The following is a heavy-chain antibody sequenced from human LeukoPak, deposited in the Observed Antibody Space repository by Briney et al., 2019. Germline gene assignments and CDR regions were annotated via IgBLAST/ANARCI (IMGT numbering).Heavy chain of an antibody. CDR1: GFTFSNYD. J-gene: IGHJ4*02. CDR2: ISDSGGGT. Sequence: GGSLRLSCAASGFTFSNYDMSWVRQAPGKGLEWISTISDSGGGTWYADSVKGRFTISRDNSKSTLYLQMSSLRAEDTAVYYCAKRVPYYLDHWGQGTLVPVSS. V-gene: IGHV3-23*01. CDR3: AKRVPYYLDH.